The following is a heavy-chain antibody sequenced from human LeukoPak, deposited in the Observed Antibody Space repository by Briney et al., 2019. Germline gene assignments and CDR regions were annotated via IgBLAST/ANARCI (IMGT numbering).Heavy chain of an antibody. CDR1: GLTGSHNY. CDR2: IHTSGDT. V-gene: IGHV3-53*01. J-gene: IGHJ5*02. D-gene: IGHD4-17*01. Sequence: GGSPRLTCGASGLTGSHNYVSWVRQAPGKGLEWVSAIHTSGDTCYADSVKGRFTISRDTSKNTLYLQINSLRVEDTAVYYCIVFGDSNHWGQGTLVTVSS. CDR3: IVFGDSNH.